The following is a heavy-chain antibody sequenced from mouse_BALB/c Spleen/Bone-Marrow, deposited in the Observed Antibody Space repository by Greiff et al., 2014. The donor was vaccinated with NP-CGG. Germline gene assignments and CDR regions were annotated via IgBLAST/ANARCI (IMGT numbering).Heavy chain of an antibody. CDR1: GFDFSRYW. D-gene: IGHD1-2*01. CDR3: ARPGYYGYQDV. Sequence: EVMLVESGGGLVQPGGSLKLSCAASGFDFSRYWMTWVRQAPGKGLEWIGEINPESSTINYTPSLKDKFIISRDNAKNALYLQMSKVRSEDTALYYCARPGYYGYQDVWGAGTTVTVSS. CDR2: INPESSTI. V-gene: IGHV4-1*02. J-gene: IGHJ1*01.